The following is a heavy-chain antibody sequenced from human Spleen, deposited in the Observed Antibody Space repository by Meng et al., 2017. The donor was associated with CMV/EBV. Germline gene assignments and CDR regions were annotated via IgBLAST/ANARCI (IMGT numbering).Heavy chain of an antibody. J-gene: IGHJ6*02. V-gene: IGHV1-2*02. CDR2: INPDSGGT. Sequence: ASVKVSCKASGYTFTNYYIHWVRQAPGQGLEWMGWINPDSGGTLYAQKFQGSVTMTRDTSITTAYMELGRLTSDDTAVYFCARHRTRMGMSRRDYYGMDVWGPGTTVTVSS. D-gene: IGHD7-27*01. CDR1: GYTFTNYY. CDR3: ARHRTRMGMSRRDYYGMDV.